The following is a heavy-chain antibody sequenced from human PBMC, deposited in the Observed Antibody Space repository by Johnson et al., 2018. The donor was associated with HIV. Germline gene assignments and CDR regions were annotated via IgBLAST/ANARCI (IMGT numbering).Heavy chain of an antibody. CDR1: GFTFSSYG. J-gene: IGHJ3*02. CDR3: ATRKGIWTGYDAFDI. D-gene: IGHD3/OR15-3a*01. V-gene: IGHV3-30*03. Sequence: QMQLVESGGGVVQPGKSLRLSCAASGFTFSSYGMHWVRQAPGKGLEWVAVISYNGSNKYYADSVTGRFTISRANSKNTLYLQMNSLRPEDTALHYCATRKGIWTGYDAFDIWGQGTMVTVSS. CDR2: ISYNGSNK.